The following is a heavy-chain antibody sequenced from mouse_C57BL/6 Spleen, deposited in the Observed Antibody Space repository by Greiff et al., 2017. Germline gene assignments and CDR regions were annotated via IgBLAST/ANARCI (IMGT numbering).Heavy chain of an antibody. CDR3: ASRFYYSKYYYAMDY. CDR2: INPSNGGT. D-gene: IGHD2-5*01. J-gene: IGHJ4*01. V-gene: IGHV1-53*01. CDR1: GYTFTSYW. Sequence: QVQLQQPGPELVKPGASVKLSCKASGYTFTSYWMHWVKPRPGQGLEWIGNINPSNGGTNYNEKFKSKATLTVDKSSSTAYMQLSSLTSEDSAGYYWASRFYYSKYYYAMDYWGQGTSVTVSS.